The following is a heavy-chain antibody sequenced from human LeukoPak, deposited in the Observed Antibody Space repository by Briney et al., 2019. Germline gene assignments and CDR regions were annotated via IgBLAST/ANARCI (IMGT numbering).Heavy chain of an antibody. CDR3: ARGPYYDFWSGYYGWFDP. CDR2: INHSGST. D-gene: IGHD3-3*01. V-gene: IGHV4-34*01. J-gene: IGHJ5*02. Sequence: SETLSLTCAVYGGSFSGYFWSWIRQPPGKGLEWIGEINHSGSTNYNPSLKSRVTISVDTSKNQFSLKLSSVTAADTAVYYCARGPYYDFWSGYYGWFDPWGQGTLVPVSS. CDR1: GGSFSGYF.